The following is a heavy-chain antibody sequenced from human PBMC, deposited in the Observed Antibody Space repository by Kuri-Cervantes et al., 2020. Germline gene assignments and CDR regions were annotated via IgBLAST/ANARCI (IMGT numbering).Heavy chain of an antibody. J-gene: IGHJ4*02. Sequence: LSLTCAASGFTFDDYAMHWVRQAPGKGLEWVSGISWNSGSIGYADSVKGRFTISRDNAKNSLYLQMNSLRAEDTAVYYCARAVMVAAPTDYWGQGTRVTVSS. CDR3: ARAVMVAAPTDY. V-gene: IGHV3-9*01. CDR2: ISWNSGSI. D-gene: IGHD2-15*01. CDR1: GFTFDDYA.